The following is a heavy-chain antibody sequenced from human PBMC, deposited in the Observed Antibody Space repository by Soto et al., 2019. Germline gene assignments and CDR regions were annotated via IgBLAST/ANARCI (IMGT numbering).Heavy chain of an antibody. CDR3: ARINRAYYYYMDV. J-gene: IGHJ6*03. CDR1: GYNFTSYA. Sequence: ASVKVSCKASGYNFTSYAMHWVRQAPGQRLEWMGWINAGNGNTKYSQRFQGRVTITRDTSASTAYMELRSLRSDDTAVYYCARINRAYYYYMDVWGQGTTVTVSS. CDR2: INAGNGNT. V-gene: IGHV1-3*01.